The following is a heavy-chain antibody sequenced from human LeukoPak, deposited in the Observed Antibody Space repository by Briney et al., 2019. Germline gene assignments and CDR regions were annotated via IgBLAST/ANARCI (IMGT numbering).Heavy chain of an antibody. V-gene: IGHV3-66*01. D-gene: IGHD3-10*01. CDR2: IDSGGST. CDR1: GFTFSSYS. J-gene: IGHJ5*02. Sequence: PGGSLRLSCAASGFTFSSYSMNWVRQAPGKGLEWVSVIDSGGSTYYADSVKGRFIISRDNSKNTLYLQMNSLRAEDTAVYYCARDGQGEFDPWGQGTLVTVSS. CDR3: ARDGQGEFDP.